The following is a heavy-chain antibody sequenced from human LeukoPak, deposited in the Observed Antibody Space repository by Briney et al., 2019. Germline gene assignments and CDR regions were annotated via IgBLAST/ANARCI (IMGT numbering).Heavy chain of an antibody. CDR3: ARAGGYSGYDLSFDY. V-gene: IGHV3-23*01. CDR1: GFTFNNYA. CDR2: ISGSGGRI. J-gene: IGHJ4*02. D-gene: IGHD5-12*01. Sequence: GGSLRLSCAASGFTFNNYAMSWVRQAPGKGLEWVSTISGSGGRIFYADPVQGRFTISRDKPKNTVNLQVNSLRAEDTAVYYCARAGGYSGYDLSFDYWGQGTLVTVSS.